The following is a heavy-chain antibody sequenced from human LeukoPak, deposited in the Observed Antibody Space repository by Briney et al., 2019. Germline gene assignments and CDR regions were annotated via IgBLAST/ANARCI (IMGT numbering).Heavy chain of an antibody. CDR3: ARDQGDYADY. J-gene: IGHJ4*02. Sequence: GGSLRLSCAASGFTFSSYSMNWVRQAPGKGLEWVSSISSSSSYIHYADSVKGRFTISRDNAKNSLYLQMNSLRAEDTAVYYCARDQGDYADYWGQGTLVTVSS. V-gene: IGHV3-21*01. CDR1: GFTFSSYS. CDR2: ISSSSSYI.